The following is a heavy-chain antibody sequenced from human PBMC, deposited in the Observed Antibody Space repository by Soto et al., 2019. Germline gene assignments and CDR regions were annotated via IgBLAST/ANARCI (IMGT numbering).Heavy chain of an antibody. Sequence: ASVKVSCKASGYTFTSYDINWVRQATGQGLEWMGWMNPNSGNTGYAQKFQGRLTITKDTSKNQVVLTMTNMDPVDTATYYCALTSMVRGVIITIPWLSWGQGTLVTVSS. CDR3: ALTSMVRGVIITIPWLS. J-gene: IGHJ4*02. CDR2: MNPNSGNT. V-gene: IGHV1-8*01. CDR1: GYTFTSYD. D-gene: IGHD3-10*01.